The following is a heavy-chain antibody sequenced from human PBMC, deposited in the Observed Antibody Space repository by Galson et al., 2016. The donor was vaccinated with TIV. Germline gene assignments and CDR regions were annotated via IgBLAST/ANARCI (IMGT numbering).Heavy chain of an antibody. CDR3: ARDDGSTSGSDY. D-gene: IGHD3-22*01. J-gene: IGHJ4*02. V-gene: IGHV1-2*02. Sequence: SVKVSCKASGYIFTDYYIHWVRQAPGQGLEWLGWISPKSGGAIFAQKFQGRVTLTSDTSISTAYMDLSWLTFDDTAVYYCARDDGSTSGSDYWGQGTLVTVSS. CDR1: GYIFTDYY. CDR2: ISPKSGGA.